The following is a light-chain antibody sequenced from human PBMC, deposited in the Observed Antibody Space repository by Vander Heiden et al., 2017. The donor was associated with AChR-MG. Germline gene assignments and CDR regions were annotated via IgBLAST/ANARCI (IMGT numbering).Light chain of an antibody. J-gene: IGKJ2*01. CDR3: QHYYYDPPYA. V-gene: IGKV4-1*01. CDR1: QSLFYSPNNKNY. CDR2: WAS. Sequence: DIVMTQSPDSLAVSLGERATINCKSSQSLFYSPNNKNYVAWYQQRPGQPPKLLISWASTRESGVPDRFSGSGSGTDFTLTINSLQAEDVAVYYCQHYYYDPPYAFGQGTKLEIK.